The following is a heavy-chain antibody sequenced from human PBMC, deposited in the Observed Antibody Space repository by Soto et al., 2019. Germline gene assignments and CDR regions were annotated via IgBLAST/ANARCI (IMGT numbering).Heavy chain of an antibody. J-gene: IGHJ4*02. Sequence: SETLSLTCTVSSGSISNGDYYWAWIRQPPGKGLGWIGSIFYTGTTYSNPSLERRVAISVDTSKNQFSLKLTSLTAADTAVYYCARTVAGPDYWGQGTLVTVSS. V-gene: IGHV4-39*01. CDR2: IFYTGTT. CDR3: ARTVAGPDY. CDR1: SGSISNGDYY. D-gene: IGHD6-19*01.